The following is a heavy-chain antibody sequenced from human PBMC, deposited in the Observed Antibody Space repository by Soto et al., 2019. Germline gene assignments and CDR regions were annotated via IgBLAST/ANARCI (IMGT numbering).Heavy chain of an antibody. CDR3: AKGWGDY. D-gene: IGHD7-27*01. J-gene: IGHJ4*02. Sequence: EVQLLESGGGLVQPGGSLRLSCAASGFTFSSYTMSWVPQGPGKGLEWVSGISSSGGSTVYADSVKGRFTISRDNFKNTLYLQMNSLRAEDTAVYYCAKGWGDYWGQGTPVTVSS. V-gene: IGHV3-23*01. CDR1: GFTFSSYT. CDR2: ISSSGGST.